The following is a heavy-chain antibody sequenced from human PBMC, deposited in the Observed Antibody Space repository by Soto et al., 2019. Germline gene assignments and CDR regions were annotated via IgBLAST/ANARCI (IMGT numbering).Heavy chain of an antibody. J-gene: IGHJ3*02. D-gene: IGHD3-3*01. CDR3: ARDRGESITIFGVVTIDAFDI. CDR1: GGSISSYY. CDR2: IYTSGST. V-gene: IGHV4-4*07. Sequence: KTSETLSLTCTVSGGSISSYYWSWIRQPAGKGLEGIGRIYTSGSTNYNPSLKSRVTMSVDTSKNQFSLKLSSVTAADTAVYYCARDRGESITIFGVVTIDAFDIWGQGTMVTVSS.